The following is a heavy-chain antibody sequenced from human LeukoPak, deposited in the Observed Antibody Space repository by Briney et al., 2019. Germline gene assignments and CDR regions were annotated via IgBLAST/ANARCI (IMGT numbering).Heavy chain of an antibody. CDR1: GFTFSSYG. D-gene: IGHD3-9*01. Sequence: TGGSLRLSCAASGFTFSSYGMHWVRQAPGKGLEWVAFIRYDGSKKYYADSVKGRFTISRDNSKNTLYLQMNGLRAEDTAVNYCAKEVFSGDYWGQGTLVTVSS. CDR2: IRYDGSKK. V-gene: IGHV3-30*02. J-gene: IGHJ4*02. CDR3: AKEVFSGDY.